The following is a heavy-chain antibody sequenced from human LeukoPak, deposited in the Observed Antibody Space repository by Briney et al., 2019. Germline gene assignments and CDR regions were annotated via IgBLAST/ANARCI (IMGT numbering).Heavy chain of an antibody. CDR2: IYHSGST. Sequence: PSETLSLTCTVSGYSISSGYYWGWIRQPPGKGLEWIGSIYHSGSTYYNPSLKSRVTISVDTSKNQFSLKLSSVTAADTAVYYCARDAPSYSSGWYGGFDYWGQGTLVTVSS. D-gene: IGHD6-19*01. CDR3: ARDAPSYSSGWYGGFDY. CDR1: GYSISSGYY. J-gene: IGHJ4*02. V-gene: IGHV4-38-2*02.